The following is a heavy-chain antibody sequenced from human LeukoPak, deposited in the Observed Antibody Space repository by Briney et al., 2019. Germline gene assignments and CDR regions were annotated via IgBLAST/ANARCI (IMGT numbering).Heavy chain of an antibody. CDR1: GYTFTGYY. CDR2: INPNSGGT. J-gene: IGHJ3*02. CDR3: ARIGSGYYTVGAFDI. D-gene: IGHD3-3*01. Sequence: ASVKVSCKASGYTFTGYYMHWVRQAPGQGLEWMGWINPNSGGTNYAQKFQGRVTMTRDTSISTAYMELSRLRSDDTAVYYCARIGSGYYTVGAFDIWGQGTMVTVSS. V-gene: IGHV1-2*02.